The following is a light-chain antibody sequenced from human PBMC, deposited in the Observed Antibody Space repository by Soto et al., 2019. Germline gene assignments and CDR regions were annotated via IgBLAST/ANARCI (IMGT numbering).Light chain of an antibody. V-gene: IGKV3-20*01. CDR1: QSVSGSF. Sequence: EIVLTQSPGSLSLYPGDRATLSCRASQSVSGSFLAWYQHKPGQAPRLLIYDASTRLTGIPDRFSGSGSGTDFTLTISRLEPEDFAVYYCQQYGSSPSWTFGQGTKVEIK. CDR3: QQYGSSPSWT. J-gene: IGKJ1*01. CDR2: DAS.